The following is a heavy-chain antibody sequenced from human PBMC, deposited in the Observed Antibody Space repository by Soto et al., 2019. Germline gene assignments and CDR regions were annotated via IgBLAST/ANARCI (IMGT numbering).Heavy chain of an antibody. CDR3: AKDLSSSGLFDY. V-gene: IGHV3-30*18. Sequence: QVQLVESGGGVVQPARSLRLSCAASGFTFSSYGMHWVRQAPGKGLERVAVISYDGSNKYYADSVKGRFTISRDNSKNALDLQMNSLRAEDMAVYYCAKDLSSSGLFDYWGQGTLVTVSS. D-gene: IGHD6-19*01. CDR1: GFTFSSYG. J-gene: IGHJ4*02. CDR2: ISYDGSNK.